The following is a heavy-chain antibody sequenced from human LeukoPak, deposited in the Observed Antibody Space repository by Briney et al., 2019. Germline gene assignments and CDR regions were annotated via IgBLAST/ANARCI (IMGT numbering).Heavy chain of an antibody. CDR1: GGSISSYY. D-gene: IGHD5-24*01. Sequence: SETLFLTCTVSGGSISSYYWSWIRQPPGKGLEWIGYIYYSGSTNYNPSLKSRVTISVDTSKNQFSLKLSSVTAADTAVYYCAGDPFVEMATARPPWGQGTLVTVSS. CDR3: AGDPFVEMATARPP. V-gene: IGHV4-59*08. CDR2: IYYSGST. J-gene: IGHJ5*02.